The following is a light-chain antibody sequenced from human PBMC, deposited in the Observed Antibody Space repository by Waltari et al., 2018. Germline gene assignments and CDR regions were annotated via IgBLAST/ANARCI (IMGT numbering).Light chain of an antibody. CDR2: TTS. Sequence: DIQMTQSPSSVSESVGDRVTITCRASQSISHFLNWYQQNPGKAPKLLIYTTSNLQTGVPSRFSGSGSGTDFTLTISSLQPEDFATYYCQQSFVTGTFGPGTKVDIK. V-gene: IGKV1-39*01. J-gene: IGKJ3*01. CDR1: QSISHF. CDR3: QQSFVTGT.